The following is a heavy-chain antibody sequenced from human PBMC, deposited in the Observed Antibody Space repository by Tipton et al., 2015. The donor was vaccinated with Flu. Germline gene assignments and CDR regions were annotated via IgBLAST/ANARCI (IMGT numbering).Heavy chain of an antibody. CDR3: ARGGGYGNWFDP. CDR1: GGSFSGYY. V-gene: IGHV4-59*12. Sequence: TLSLTCAVYGGSFSGYYWSWIRQPPGKGLEWIGYIYYSGSTNYNPSLKSRVTMSVDTSKNQFSLKLSSVTAADTAVYYCARGGGYGNWFDPWGQGTLVTVSS. CDR2: IYYSGST. D-gene: IGHD3-22*01. J-gene: IGHJ5*02.